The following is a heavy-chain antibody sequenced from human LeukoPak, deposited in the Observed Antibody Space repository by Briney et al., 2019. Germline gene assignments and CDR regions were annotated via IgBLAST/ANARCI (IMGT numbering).Heavy chain of an antibody. V-gene: IGHV1-2*06. CDR3: ARDYCGGDCFPDY. D-gene: IGHD2-21*02. CDR2: INPNSGDT. CDR1: GYTFTGYY. Sequence: ASVKVSCKASGYTFTGYYVHWVRQAPGQGLEWMGRINPNSGDTNYAQKFQGRVTMTRDTSISTAYMELSRLRSDDTAVYYCARDYCGGDCFPDYWGQGTLVTVSS. J-gene: IGHJ4*02.